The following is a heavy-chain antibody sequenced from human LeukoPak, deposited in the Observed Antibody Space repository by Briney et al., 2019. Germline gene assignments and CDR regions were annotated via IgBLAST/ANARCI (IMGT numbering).Heavy chain of an antibody. CDR2: IWNDGSNR. D-gene: IGHD4-11*01. Sequence: GGSLRLSCAASGFTFSHYGMHWVRQAPGRGLEWVAAIWNDGSNRYYADSVKGRFTISRDNSKNTVYLQMNSLRAEDTAVYCCAKDAQRGFDYSNSLEYWGQGTLVTVSS. CDR1: GFTFSHYG. CDR3: AKDAQRGFDYSNSLEY. V-gene: IGHV3-33*06. J-gene: IGHJ4*02.